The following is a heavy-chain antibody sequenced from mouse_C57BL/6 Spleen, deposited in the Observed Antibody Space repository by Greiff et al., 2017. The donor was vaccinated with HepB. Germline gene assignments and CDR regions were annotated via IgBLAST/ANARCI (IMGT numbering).Heavy chain of an antibody. V-gene: IGHV1-26*01. CDR3: ARGNYYGSRSFAY. CDR2: INPNNGGT. CDR1: GYTFTDYY. J-gene: IGHJ3*01. D-gene: IGHD1-1*01. Sequence: EVQLQQSGPELVKPGASVKISCKASGYTFTDYYMNWVKQSHGKSLEWIGDINPNNGGTSYNQKFKGKATLTVDKSSSTAYIELRSLTSEDSAVYYCARGNYYGSRSFAYWGKGTLVTVSA.